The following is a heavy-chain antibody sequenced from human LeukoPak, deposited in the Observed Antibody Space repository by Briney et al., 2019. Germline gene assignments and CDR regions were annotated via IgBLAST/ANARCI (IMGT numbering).Heavy chain of an antibody. Sequence: ASVKVSCKASGYTFTSYAMNWVRQAPGQGLEWMGWINTNTGNPTYAQGFTGRFVFSLDTSVSTAYLQISSLKAEDTAVYYCAARQAGRAPPYYYYYMDVWGKGTTVTVSS. V-gene: IGHV7-4-1*02. J-gene: IGHJ6*03. CDR3: AARQAGRAPPYYYYYMDV. D-gene: IGHD6-6*01. CDR2: INTNTGNP. CDR1: GYTFTSYA.